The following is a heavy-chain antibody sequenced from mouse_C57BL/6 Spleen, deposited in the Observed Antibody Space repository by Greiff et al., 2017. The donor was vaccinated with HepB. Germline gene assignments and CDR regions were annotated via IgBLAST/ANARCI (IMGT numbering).Heavy chain of an antibody. D-gene: IGHD2-5*01. CDR1: GYAFTNYL. Sequence: QVQLQQSGAELVRPGTSVKVSCKASGYAFTNYLIEWVKQRPGQGLEWIGVINPGSGGTNYNEKFKGKATLTADKSSSTAYMQLSSLTSEDSAVYFCARSAYYSNYDTCFDYWGQGTTLTVSS. J-gene: IGHJ2*01. CDR2: INPGSGGT. CDR3: ARSAYYSNYDTCFDY. V-gene: IGHV1-54*01.